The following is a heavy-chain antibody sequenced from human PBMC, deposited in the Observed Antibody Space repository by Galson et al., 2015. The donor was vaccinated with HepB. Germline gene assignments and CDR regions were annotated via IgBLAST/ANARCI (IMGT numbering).Heavy chain of an antibody. D-gene: IGHD2-15*01. V-gene: IGHV1-18*01. CDR1: GYTFSTYS. Sequence: SVKVSCKVSGYTFSTYSVTWVRQAPGQGLEWMGWISAYNRKTNYAQKFQGRVSMTTDTPTSTVYMELRRLRSDDTAIYYCARGALVVGVAATLNNWFDPWCQGTLVTVSS. J-gene: IGHJ5*02. CDR3: ARGALVVGVAATLNNWFDP. CDR2: ISAYNRKT.